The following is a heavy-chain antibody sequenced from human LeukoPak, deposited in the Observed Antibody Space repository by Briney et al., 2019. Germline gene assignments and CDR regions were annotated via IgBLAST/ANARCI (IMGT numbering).Heavy chain of an antibody. CDR3: AKGGDILTGYYLYWYFDL. D-gene: IGHD3-9*01. V-gene: IGHV3-23*01. CDR1: GFTFSAYA. CDR2: ISRSGSST. J-gene: IGHJ2*01. Sequence: TGGSLRLSCAASGFTFSAYAMSRVRQAPGKGLEWVSAISRSGSSTDYADSVKGRFTISRDNSKNTLYLQMNSLRPEDTAVYYCAKGGDILTGYYLYWYFDLWGRGTLVTVSS.